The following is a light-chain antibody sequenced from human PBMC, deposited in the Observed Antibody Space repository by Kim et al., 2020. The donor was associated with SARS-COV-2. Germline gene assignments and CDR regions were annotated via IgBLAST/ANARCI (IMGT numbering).Light chain of an antibody. CDR3: GTWDSSLSSWV. V-gene: IGLV1-51*01. Sequence: GQKVTISCSGSSSNIGNNYVSWYQQLPGTAPKLLIYDNNKRPSGIPDRFSGSKSGTSATLGITGLQTGYEADYYCGTWDSSLSSWVFGGGTQLTVL. CDR2: DNN. CDR1: SSNIGNNY. J-gene: IGLJ3*02.